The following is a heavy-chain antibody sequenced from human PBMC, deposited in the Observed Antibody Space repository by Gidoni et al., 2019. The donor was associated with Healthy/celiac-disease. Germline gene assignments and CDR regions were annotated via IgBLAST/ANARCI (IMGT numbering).Heavy chain of an antibody. CDR1: GFTFSSYW. Sequence: SLRLSCAASGFTFSSYWMSWVRQAPGKGLEWVANIKQDGSEKYYVDAVKGRFTISRDNAKNSLYLQMNSLRAEDTAVYYCAREDSGSWYYYYGMDVWGQGTTVTVSS. V-gene: IGHV3-7*03. CDR3: AREDSGSWYYYYGMDV. D-gene: IGHD1-26*01. J-gene: IGHJ6*02. CDR2: IKQDGSEK.